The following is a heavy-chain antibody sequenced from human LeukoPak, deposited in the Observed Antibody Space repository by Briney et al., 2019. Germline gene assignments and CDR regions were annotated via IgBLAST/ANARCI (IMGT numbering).Heavy chain of an antibody. D-gene: IGHD6-13*01. CDR1: GFTFSSYG. CDR2: IRYDGSNK. V-gene: IGHV3-30*02. CDR3: AKGGATKYSSSWTDAFDI. J-gene: IGHJ3*02. Sequence: GGSLRLSCAASGFTFSSYGMHWVRRAPGKGLEWVAFIRYDGSNKYYADSVKGQFTISRDNSKNTLYLQMNSLRAEDTAVYYCAKGGATKYSSSWTDAFDIWGQGTMVTVSS.